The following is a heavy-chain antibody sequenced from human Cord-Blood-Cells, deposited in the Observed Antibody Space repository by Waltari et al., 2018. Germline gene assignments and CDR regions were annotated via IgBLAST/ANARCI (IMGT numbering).Heavy chain of an antibody. CDR3: ARNDYYDSSGYYLDAFDI. CDR1: GFTFSSYS. Sequence: EVQLVESGGGLVQPGGSLRLSCAASGFTFSSYSMNWVRQAPGKGLEWVSYISSSSSTIYYADSVKGRFTISRDNAKNSLYLQMNSLRAEDTAVYCCARNDYYDSSGYYLDAFDIWGQGTMVTVSS. D-gene: IGHD3-22*01. J-gene: IGHJ3*02. CDR2: ISSSSSTI. V-gene: IGHV3-48*01.